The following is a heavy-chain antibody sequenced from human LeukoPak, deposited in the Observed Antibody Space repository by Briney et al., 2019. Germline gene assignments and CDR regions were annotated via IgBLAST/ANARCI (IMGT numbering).Heavy chain of an antibody. D-gene: IGHD3-22*01. J-gene: IGHJ5*02. CDR3: ARGSVSYYYDSSGYYDNWFGP. CDR1: GYTFTSYA. CDR2: INAGNGNT. V-gene: IGHV1-3*03. Sequence: ASVKVSCKASGYTFTSYAMHWVRQAPGQRLEWMGWINAGNGNTKYSQEFQGRVTITRDTSASTSYMELSSLRSEDMAVYYCARGSVSYYYDSSGYYDNWFGPWGQGTLVTVSS.